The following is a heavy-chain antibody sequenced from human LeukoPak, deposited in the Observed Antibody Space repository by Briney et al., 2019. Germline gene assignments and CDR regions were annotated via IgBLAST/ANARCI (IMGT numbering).Heavy chain of an antibody. CDR3: ARSHRSGGTCFDV. V-gene: IGHV4-34*01. J-gene: IGHJ4*02. CDR1: GVYSSGFY. CDR2: TSPGGSP. D-gene: IGHD2-15*01. Sequence: PSETLSLTCAAPGVYSSGFYYSWIRQPPGKGLEWIGETSPGGSPNYNPSFKSRVTISGDRSENEVSLWLTSVTAADTGVYYCARSHRSGGTCFDVWGQGTLVTASS.